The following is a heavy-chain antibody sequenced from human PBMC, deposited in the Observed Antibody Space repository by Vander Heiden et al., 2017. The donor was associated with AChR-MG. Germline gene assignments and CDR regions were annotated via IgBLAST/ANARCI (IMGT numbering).Heavy chain of an antibody. Sequence: EVQLVESGGGLVQPGRSLRLSCAASGFTFDDYAMHWVRQAPGKGLEWVSGISWNSGSIGYADSVKGRFTISRDNAKNSLYLQMNSLRAEDTALYYCAKDIMSYYDFWSGSHKPLYYYYGMDVWGQGTTVTVSS. D-gene: IGHD3-3*01. J-gene: IGHJ6*02. CDR2: ISWNSGSI. CDR1: GFTFDDYA. CDR3: AKDIMSYYDFWSGSHKPLYYYYGMDV. V-gene: IGHV3-9*01.